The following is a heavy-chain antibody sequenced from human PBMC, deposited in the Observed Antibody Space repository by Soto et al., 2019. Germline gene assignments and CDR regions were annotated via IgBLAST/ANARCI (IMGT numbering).Heavy chain of an antibody. CDR1: GFTFTDYW. CDR2: LNQDGSEK. V-gene: IGHV3-7*03. CDR3: ARGPRYCSTTTCFSGVTWFDP. Sequence: GGSLRLSCAASGFTFTDYWMSWVRQAPGKGLEWVANLNQDGSEKNCVDSVKGRFTISRDNAKNSVYLQLNSLRADDTAVYYCARGPRYCSTTTCFSGVTWFDPWGQGTLVTVSS. D-gene: IGHD2-2*01. J-gene: IGHJ5*02.